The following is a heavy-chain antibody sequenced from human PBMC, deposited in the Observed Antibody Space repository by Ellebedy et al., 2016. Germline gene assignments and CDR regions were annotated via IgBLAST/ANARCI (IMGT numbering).Heavy chain of an antibody. D-gene: IGHD3-22*01. Sequence: ASVKVSCKASGYTFTSYGISWVRQAPGQGLEWMGWISAYNGNTNYAQKLQGRVTMTTDTSTSTAYMELRSLRSDDTAVYYCARDRERWEYYYDSSGSEHDAFDIWGQGTMVTVSS. J-gene: IGHJ3*02. CDR1: GYTFTSYG. V-gene: IGHV1-18*01. CDR2: ISAYNGNT. CDR3: ARDRERWEYYYDSSGSEHDAFDI.